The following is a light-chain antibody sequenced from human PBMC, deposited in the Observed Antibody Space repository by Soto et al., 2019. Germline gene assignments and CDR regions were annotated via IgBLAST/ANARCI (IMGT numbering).Light chain of an antibody. Sequence: EIMMTQSPATLSVSPGERATLSCRASQSGTYNLAWYQQKPGKAPSLLIFGASTRTTSIPARFSGSGSGTDFTLIISSLQSEVFAVYFCQQYKEWPSFGWGSKVEIK. CDR2: GAS. CDR1: QSGTYN. CDR3: QQYKEWPS. J-gene: IGKJ4*01. V-gene: IGKV3-15*01.